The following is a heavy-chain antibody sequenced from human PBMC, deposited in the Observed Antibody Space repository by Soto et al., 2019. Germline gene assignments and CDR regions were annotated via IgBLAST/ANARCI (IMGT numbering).Heavy chain of an antibody. D-gene: IGHD3-9*01. CDR1: GYSFTSYW. CDR2: ISPGDSDT. Sequence: PGESLKISCKASGYSFTSYWIGWVRQMPGKGLVWMGIISPGDSDTRYSPSFQGQVTISADKSINTAYLQWSSLKASDTAMYYCARSDTLTGYFDYWGHGTLATVSS. J-gene: IGHJ4*01. CDR3: ARSDTLTGYFDY. V-gene: IGHV5-51*01.